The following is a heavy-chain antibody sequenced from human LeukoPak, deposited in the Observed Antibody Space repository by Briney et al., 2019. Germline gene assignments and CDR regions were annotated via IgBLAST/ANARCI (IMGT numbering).Heavy chain of an antibody. CDR3: ASHTGSPYYYGMDV. V-gene: IGHV3-7*01. D-gene: IGHD1-26*01. CDR2: IKQDGSEK. Sequence: GASVKVSCAASGFTFSAYWMSWVRQAPGKGLEWVTNIKQDGSEKYYVDSVKGRFTISRDNAKNSLFLQMNNLRAEDTAVYYCASHTGSPYYYGMDVWGQGTTVTVSS. CDR1: GFTFSAYW. J-gene: IGHJ6*02.